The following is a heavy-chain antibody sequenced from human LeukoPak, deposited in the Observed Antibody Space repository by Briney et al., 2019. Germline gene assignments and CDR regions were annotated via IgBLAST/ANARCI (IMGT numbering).Heavy chain of an antibody. Sequence: GGSLRLSCAASGFTFSSYSMNWVRQAPGKGLEWVSSISSSSSYIYYADSVKGRFTISRDNAKNSLYLQMNSLRAEDRAVYYCARDKVVEPAAMDLGYYYYYGMDVWGQGTTVTVSS. CDR3: ARDKVVEPAAMDLGYYYYYGMDV. CDR2: ISSSSSYI. CDR1: GFTFSSYS. D-gene: IGHD2-2*01. V-gene: IGHV3-21*01. J-gene: IGHJ6*02.